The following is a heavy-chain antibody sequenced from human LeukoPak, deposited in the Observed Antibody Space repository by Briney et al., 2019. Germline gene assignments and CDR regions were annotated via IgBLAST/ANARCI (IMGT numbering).Heavy chain of an antibody. V-gene: IGHV3-23*01. Sequence: PGGSLRISCVASGFTFSSYAMGWVRQAPGKRPEWVSSLTDSGGTTYYVDSVKGRFTISRDNSKNTLYLHMNSLRAEDTAMYYCAKKRDAFDIWGQGTVVAVSS. CDR1: GFTFSSYA. CDR3: AKKRDAFDI. J-gene: IGHJ3*02. CDR2: LTDSGGTT. D-gene: IGHD5-24*01.